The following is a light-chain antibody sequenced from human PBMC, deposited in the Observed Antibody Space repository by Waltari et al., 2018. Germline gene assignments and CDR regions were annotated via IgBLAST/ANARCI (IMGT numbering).Light chain of an antibody. J-gene: IGKJ1*01. CDR1: QSIGSW. CDR3: QQYNSYSGT. Sequence: DIQMTQSPSTLSASVGDRVTITCRASQSIGSWLAWYQQKPGKAPKLLIYKASSLETGVQSRFSGSGSGTDFTLTISSLQSDDFATYYCQQYNSYSGTCGQGTKVDIK. V-gene: IGKV1-5*03. CDR2: KAS.